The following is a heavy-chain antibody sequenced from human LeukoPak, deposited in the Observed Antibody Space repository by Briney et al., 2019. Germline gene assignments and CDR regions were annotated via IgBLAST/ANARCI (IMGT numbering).Heavy chain of an antibody. J-gene: IGHJ4*02. CDR2: INPSGGST. V-gene: IGHV1-46*01. CDR1: GYTFTSYY. Sequence: GASVKVSCKASGYTFTSYYMHWVRQAPGQGLEWMGIINPSGGSTSYAQKFQGRVTITADESTSTAYMELSSLRSEDTAVYYCASVYSSSWFFSFDYWGQGTLVTVSS. CDR3: ASVYSSSWFFSFDY. D-gene: IGHD6-13*01.